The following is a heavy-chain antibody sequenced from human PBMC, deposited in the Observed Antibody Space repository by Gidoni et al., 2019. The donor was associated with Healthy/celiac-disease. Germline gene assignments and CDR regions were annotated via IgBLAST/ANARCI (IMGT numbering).Heavy chain of an antibody. CDR3: AKDGGGLYYYYYGMDV. CDR1: GFTFDDYA. Sequence: EVQLVESGGGLVQPGRSLRLSCAASGFTFDDYAMHWVRQAPGKGLEWVSGISWNSGSIGYADSVEGRFTISRDNAKNSLYLQMNSLRAEDTALYYCAKDGGGLYYYYYGMDVWGQGTTVTVSS. J-gene: IGHJ6*02. V-gene: IGHV3-9*01. CDR2: ISWNSGSI. D-gene: IGHD2-15*01.